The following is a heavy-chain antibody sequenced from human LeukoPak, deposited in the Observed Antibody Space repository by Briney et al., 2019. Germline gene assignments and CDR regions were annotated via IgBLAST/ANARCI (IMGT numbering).Heavy chain of an antibody. Sequence: ASVKVSCKASVNTLTTNGISWVHKALGKGLEWMGWISAYNGNTNYAQKLQGRVTMTTDTSTSTAYMELRSLRSDDTAVYYCARVDSSGYQSWGQGTLVTVSS. J-gene: IGHJ5*02. D-gene: IGHD3-22*01. CDR1: VNTLTTNG. CDR3: ARVDSSGYQS. CDR2: ISAYNGNT. V-gene: IGHV1-18*01.